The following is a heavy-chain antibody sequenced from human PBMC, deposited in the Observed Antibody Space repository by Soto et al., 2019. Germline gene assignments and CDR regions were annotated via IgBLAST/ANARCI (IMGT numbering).Heavy chain of an antibody. Sequence: QVQLVESGGGVVQPGRSLRLSCAASGFTFSSYGMHWVRQAPGKGLEWVADISYDGSNKYYADSVKGRFTISRDNSKNTLYLQMNSLRAEDTAVYYCAKADPHYDFWSGYYGGPYYYGMDVWGQGTTVTVSS. J-gene: IGHJ6*02. CDR2: ISYDGSNK. CDR3: AKADPHYDFWSGYYGGPYYYGMDV. V-gene: IGHV3-30*18. D-gene: IGHD3-3*01. CDR1: GFTFSSYG.